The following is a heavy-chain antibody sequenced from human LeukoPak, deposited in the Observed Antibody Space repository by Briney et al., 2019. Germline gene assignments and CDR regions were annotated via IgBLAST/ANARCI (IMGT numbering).Heavy chain of an antibody. CDR2: ISGSGGST. V-gene: IGHV3-23*01. Sequence: GGSLRLSCAASGFTFTSYTMSWVRQAPGKGLEWVSAISGSGGSTHYADSVKGRFTISRDNSKSTLYLQMSSLRAEDTAVYYCTKESPVFDYWGQGTLVTVSS. CDR3: TKESPVFDY. CDR1: GFTFTSYT. J-gene: IGHJ4*02.